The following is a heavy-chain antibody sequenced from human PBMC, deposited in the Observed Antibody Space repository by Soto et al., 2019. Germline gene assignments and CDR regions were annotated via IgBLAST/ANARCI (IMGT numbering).Heavy chain of an antibody. CDR1: GYTFTSYG. D-gene: IGHD2-2*01. J-gene: IGHJ6*02. CDR2: ISAYNGNT. V-gene: IGHV1-18*01. Sequence: GASVKVSCKASGYTFTSYGISWVRQAPGQGLEWMGWISAYNGNTNYAQKLQGRVTMTTDTSTSTAYMELRSLRSDDTAVYYCARDRGRIVVVPAAIMKGHYYYGMDVWGQGTTVTVSS. CDR3: ARDRGRIVVVPAAIMKGHYYYGMDV.